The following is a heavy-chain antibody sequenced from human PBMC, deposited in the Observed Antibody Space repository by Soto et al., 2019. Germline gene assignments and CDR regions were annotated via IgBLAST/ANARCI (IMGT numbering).Heavy chain of an antibody. CDR3: AAAVPGYFWFDP. D-gene: IGHD3-22*01. V-gene: IGHV1-24*01. CDR2: FDPEDGEI. Sequence: QVQLVQSGAEVKKPGASVKVSCKVSKYTATELSMHWVRQAPGKGLEWMGGFDPEDGEIIYAQNFKGRITMTEETSTDTAYMELSDLRSDDTAKYYCAAAVPGYFWFDPWGQGTRVTVSS. J-gene: IGHJ5*02. CDR1: KYTATELS.